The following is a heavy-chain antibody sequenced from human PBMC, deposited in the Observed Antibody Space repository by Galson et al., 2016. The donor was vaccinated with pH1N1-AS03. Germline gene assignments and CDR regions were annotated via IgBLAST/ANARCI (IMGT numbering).Heavy chain of an antibody. D-gene: IGHD6-6*01. CDR3: TRGGTYSSSSPAYFGY. J-gene: IGHJ4*02. V-gene: IGHV4-59*01. CDR1: GGSITNYY. Sequence: ATLSLTCTVSGGSITNYYWTWIRQPPGKGLEWIGYIYYNGPANYNPSLNSRVTISADTSKKQFFLNLTSVTAADTAVYFCTRGGTYSSSSPAYFGYWGQGTLITVSS. CDR2: IYYNGPA.